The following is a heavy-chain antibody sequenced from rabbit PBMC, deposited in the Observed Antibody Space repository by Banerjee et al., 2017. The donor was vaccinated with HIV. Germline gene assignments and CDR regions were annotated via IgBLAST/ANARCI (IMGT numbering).Heavy chain of an antibody. CDR1: GFSFSSSYW. D-gene: IGHD6-1*01. CDR2: IYAGSSGTT. J-gene: IGHJ4*01. CDR3: ATEYKYAGASYAYALNL. Sequence: QSLEESGGDLVKPGASLTLTCTASGFSFSSSYWICWVRQAPGKGLEWIACIYAGSSGTTYYASWAKGRFTISKTSSTTVTLQMTSLTAADTATYFCATEYKYAGASYAYALNLWGPGTLVTVS. V-gene: IGHV1S40*01.